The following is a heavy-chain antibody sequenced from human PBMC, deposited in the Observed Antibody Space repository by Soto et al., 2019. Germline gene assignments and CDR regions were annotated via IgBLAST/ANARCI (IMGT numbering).Heavy chain of an antibody. CDR3: ARAVQLLTYYYGMDV. CDR2: IWYDGSNK. D-gene: IGHD2-2*01. CDR1: GFTFSSYG. V-gene: IGHV3-33*01. Sequence: GGSLRLSCAASGFTFSSYGMHWVRQAPCKGLEWVAVIWYDGSNKYYADSVKGRFTISRDNSKNTLYLQMNSLRAEDTAVYYCARAVQLLTYYYGMDVWGQGTTVTVSS. J-gene: IGHJ6*02.